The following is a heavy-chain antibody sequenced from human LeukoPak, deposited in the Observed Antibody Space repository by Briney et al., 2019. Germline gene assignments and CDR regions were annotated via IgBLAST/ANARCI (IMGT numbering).Heavy chain of an antibody. V-gene: IGHV3-33*01. D-gene: IGHD3-16*01. Sequence: PGGSRRLSCAASGFTFSSHGMHWVRQAQGKGLEWVAVIWYDGSNKYYADSVKGRFTISRDNSKNTLYLQMNSLRAEDTAVYYCARDRWGAFDIWGQGTMVTVSS. J-gene: IGHJ3*02. CDR2: IWYDGSNK. CDR3: ARDRWGAFDI. CDR1: GFTFSSHG.